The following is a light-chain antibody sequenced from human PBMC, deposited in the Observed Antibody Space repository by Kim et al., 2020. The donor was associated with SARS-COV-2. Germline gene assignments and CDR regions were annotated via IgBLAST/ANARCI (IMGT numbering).Light chain of an antibody. Sequence: EIVLTQSPGTLSLSPGERATLSCRASQPFKDTYLAWYQQRPGQSPRLLIYDISTRATGIPDRVSGSGFGRDFTLTISRLEPEDFGVYYCQHYGSYTLGQGTKLEI. J-gene: IGKJ2*01. CDR2: DIS. CDR1: QPFKDTY. CDR3: QHYGSYT. V-gene: IGKV3-20*01.